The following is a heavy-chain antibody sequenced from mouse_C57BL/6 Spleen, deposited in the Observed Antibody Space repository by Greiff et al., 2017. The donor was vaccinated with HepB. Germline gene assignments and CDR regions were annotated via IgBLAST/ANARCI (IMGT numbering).Heavy chain of an antibody. CDR2: IDPSDSYT. D-gene: IGHD2-12*01. J-gene: IGHJ2*01. V-gene: IGHV1-50*01. CDR1: GYTFTSYW. CDR3: ARTTGDFDY. Sequence: VQLQQSGAELVKPGASVKLSCKASGYTFTSYWMQWVKQRPGQGLEWIGEIDPSDSYTNYNQKFKGKATLTVDTSSSTAYMQLSSLTSEDSAVYYCARTTGDFDYWGQGTTLTVSS.